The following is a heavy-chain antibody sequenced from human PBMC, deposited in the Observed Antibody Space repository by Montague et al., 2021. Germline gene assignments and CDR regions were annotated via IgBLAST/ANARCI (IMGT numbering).Heavy chain of an antibody. CDR2: FAQSVASGASGST. CDR3: ARGEGVVPAARFDF. V-gene: IGHV4-4*09. Sequence: SKTLSLTCAVSGGSISTYYWTWIRQSPGKGLEYIGYFAQSVASGASGSTNYHPSLRGRVTVSVDSSKNQVSLKMTSVTATDTGVYYCARGEGVVPAARFDFWGRGTLVTVSS. D-gene: IGHD3-16*01. CDR1: GGSISTYY. J-gene: IGHJ4*02.